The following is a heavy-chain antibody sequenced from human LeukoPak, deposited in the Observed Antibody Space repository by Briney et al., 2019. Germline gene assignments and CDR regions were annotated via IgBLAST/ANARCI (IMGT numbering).Heavy chain of an antibody. J-gene: IGHJ4*02. D-gene: IGHD1-14*01. Sequence: GESLKISCKGSGYSFTSYWIGWVRQMPGKGLEWMGIIYPGDSDTRYSPSFQGQVTISADKSISTAYLQWSSLKASDTAMYYCARHEGYPITPSPFDYWGQGTLVTVSS. CDR3: ARHEGYPITPSPFDY. CDR1: GYSFTSYW. CDR2: IYPGDSDT. V-gene: IGHV5-51*01.